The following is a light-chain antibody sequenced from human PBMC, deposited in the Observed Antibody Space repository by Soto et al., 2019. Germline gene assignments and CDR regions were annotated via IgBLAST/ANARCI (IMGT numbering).Light chain of an antibody. CDR1: HDISLN. CDR2: LAS. CDR3: QQYDSLPIT. J-gene: IGKJ2*01. V-gene: IGKV1-33*01. Sequence: DIQMTQTPSSLSASVGDRVTITCPAGHDISLNLNWFQQNPAKAPKLLIYLASDLETGVPSRFSGGGSGTDFTLTISSLQPDDFATYYCQQYDSLPITFGQGTKLEIK.